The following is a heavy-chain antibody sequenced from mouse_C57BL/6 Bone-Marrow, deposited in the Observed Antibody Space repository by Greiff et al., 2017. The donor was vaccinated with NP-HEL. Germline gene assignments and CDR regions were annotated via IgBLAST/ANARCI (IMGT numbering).Heavy chain of an antibody. CDR3: TTHFYNYAMDY. D-gene: IGHD1-1*01. Sequence: EVQLQQSGAELVRPGASVKLSCTASGFNIKDDYMHWVKQRPEQGLEWIGWIDPENGDTEYASKFQGKATITADTSSNTAYLQLSSLTSEDTAVYYCTTHFYNYAMDYWGQGTSVTVSS. V-gene: IGHV14-4*01. J-gene: IGHJ4*01. CDR2: IDPENGDT. CDR1: GFNIKDDY.